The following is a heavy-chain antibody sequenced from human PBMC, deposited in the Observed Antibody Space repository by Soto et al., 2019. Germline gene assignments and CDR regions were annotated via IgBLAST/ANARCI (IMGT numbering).Heavy chain of an antibody. CDR3: AHKRDVSRGFKY. Sequence: QITLKESGPTLVKPTQTLTQTCTFSGFSLSINGVAVGWIRQPPGQALEWLALIYWDDDQRYNPSLKNRLTITKDTSRNQVVLTLTNMDPVVTATYYCAHKRDVSRGFKYWGQGTLVTVSS. J-gene: IGHJ4*02. CDR2: IYWDDDQ. D-gene: IGHD3-10*01. CDR1: GFSLSINGVA. V-gene: IGHV2-5*02.